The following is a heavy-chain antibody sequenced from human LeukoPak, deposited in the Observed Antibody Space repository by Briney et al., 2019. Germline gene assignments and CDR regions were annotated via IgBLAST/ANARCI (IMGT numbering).Heavy chain of an antibody. J-gene: IGHJ5*02. CDR1: GFTFSSYS. Sequence: GGSLRLSCAASGFTFSSYSMNWVRQAPGKGLEWVSSISSSSNYIYYADSVKGRFTISRDNAKNSLYLQMNSLRAEDTAVCYCARASGFGVVIIYNWFDPWGQGTLVTVSS. CDR3: ARASGFGVVIIYNWFDP. V-gene: IGHV3-21*01. D-gene: IGHD3-3*01. CDR2: ISSSSNYI.